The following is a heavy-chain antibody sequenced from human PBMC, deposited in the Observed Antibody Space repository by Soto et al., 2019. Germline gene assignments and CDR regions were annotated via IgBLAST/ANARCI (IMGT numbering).Heavy chain of an antibody. D-gene: IGHD6-13*01. CDR1: GYTFTSYA. J-gene: IGHJ3*02. CDR2: INAGNGNT. V-gene: IGHV1-3*01. CDR3: ASFRAGTRAFDI. Sequence: ASVKVSCKASGYTFTSYAMHWVRQAPGQRLEWMGWINAGNGNTKYSQKFQGRVTITRDTSANTAYMELSSLRSEDTAVYYCASFRAGTRAFDIWGQGTMVTVS.